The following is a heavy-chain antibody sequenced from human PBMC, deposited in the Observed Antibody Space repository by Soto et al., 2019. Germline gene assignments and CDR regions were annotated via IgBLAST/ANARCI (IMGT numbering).Heavy chain of an antibody. D-gene: IGHD3-22*01. CDR3: ARSRAYDYDSSGYPDAFDI. J-gene: IGHJ3*02. CDR1: GGSISSGGYY. V-gene: IGHV4-31*03. Sequence: SETLSLTCTVSGGSISSGGYYWSWIRQHPGKGLEWIGYIYYSGSTYYNPSLKSRVTISVDTSKNQFSLKLSSVTAADTAVYYCARSRAYDYDSSGYPDAFDIWGQGTMVTVSS. CDR2: IYYSGST.